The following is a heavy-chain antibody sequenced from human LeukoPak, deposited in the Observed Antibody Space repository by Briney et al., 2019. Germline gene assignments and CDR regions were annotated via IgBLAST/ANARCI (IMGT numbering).Heavy chain of an antibody. D-gene: IGHD5-18*01. CDR3: ARDIDTAMANYYYYAMDV. CDR1: GYTFTSYG. V-gene: IGHV1-18*01. Sequence: GASVKVSCKASGYTFTSYGISWMRQAPGQGLEWMGWISAYKGNTNYAQKLQGRVTMTTDTSTSTAYMELRSLRSDDTAVYYCARDIDTAMANYYYYAMDVWGQGTTVTVSS. CDR2: ISAYKGNT. J-gene: IGHJ6*02.